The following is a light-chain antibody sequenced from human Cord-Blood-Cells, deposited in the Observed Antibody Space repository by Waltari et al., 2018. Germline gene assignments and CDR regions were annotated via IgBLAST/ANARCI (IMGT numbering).Light chain of an antibody. J-gene: IGLJ3*02. CDR2: EGS. V-gene: IGLV2-23*01. CDR3: CSYAGSSTLV. Sequence: ALTQPASVSGSPGQSITISRTGTSRHVGSYNLVSCYQQHPGKATKLMIYEGSKRPSGVANRFSGSKSGNTASLTISGLQAEDEADYYCCSYAGSSTLVFGGGTKLTVL. CDR1: SRHVGSYNL.